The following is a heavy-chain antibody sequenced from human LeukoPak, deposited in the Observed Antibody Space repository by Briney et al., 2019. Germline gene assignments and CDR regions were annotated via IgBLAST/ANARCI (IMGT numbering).Heavy chain of an antibody. CDR2: INHSGST. J-gene: IGHJ6*02. D-gene: IGHD3-3*01. CDR3: ARGTTFWSGYYHGMDV. CDR1: GGSFSGYY. V-gene: IGHV4-34*01. Sequence: SSETLSLTCAVYGGSFSGYYWSWIRQPPGEGLEWIGEINHSGSTNYNPSLKSRVTISVDTSKNQFSLKLSSVTAADTAVYYCARGTTFWSGYYHGMDVWGQGTTVTVSS.